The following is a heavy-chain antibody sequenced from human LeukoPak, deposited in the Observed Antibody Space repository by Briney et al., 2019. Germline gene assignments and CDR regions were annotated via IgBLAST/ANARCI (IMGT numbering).Heavy chain of an antibody. D-gene: IGHD6-19*01. CDR2: INSSGGRT. Sequence: GGSLRLSCTTSGFTFSSSAMSWVRQAPGKGLEWVSDINSSGGRTYYADSVKGRFTISRDNSKNTLFLQMNSLRAEDTAVYYCAGAVAGMKYFQHWGQGTLVTVSS. V-gene: IGHV3-23*01. CDR3: AGAVAGMKYFQH. CDR1: GFTFSSSA. J-gene: IGHJ1*01.